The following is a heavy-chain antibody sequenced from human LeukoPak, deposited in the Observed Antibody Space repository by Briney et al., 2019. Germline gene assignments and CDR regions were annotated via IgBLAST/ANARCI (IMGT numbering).Heavy chain of an antibody. J-gene: IGHJ3*02. D-gene: IGHD6-13*01. CDR2: IYTSGST. CDR3: AREAYSSSWYPSGPDAFDI. Sequence: SETLSLTCTVSGGSISSYYWSWIRQPAGKGLEWIGRIYTSGSTNYNPSLKSRVTMSVDTSKNQFSLKLSSVTAADTAVYYCAREAYSSSWYPSGPDAFDIWGQGTMVTVSS. CDR1: GGSISSYY. V-gene: IGHV4-4*07.